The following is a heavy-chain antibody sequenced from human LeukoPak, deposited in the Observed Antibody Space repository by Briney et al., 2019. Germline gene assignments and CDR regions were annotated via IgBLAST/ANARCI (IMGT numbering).Heavy chain of an antibody. V-gene: IGHV1-18*01. CDR3: ARYFKEAYYDFWSGSTAYYYYMDV. CDR1: GYTFTSYG. Sequence: ASVKVSCKASGYTFTSYGISWVRQAPGQGLEWMGWISAYNGNTNYAQKLQGRVTMTTDTSTSTAYMELRSLRSDDTAVYYCARYFKEAYYDFWSGSTAYYYYMDVWGKGTTVTVSS. CDR2: ISAYNGNT. J-gene: IGHJ6*03. D-gene: IGHD3-3*01.